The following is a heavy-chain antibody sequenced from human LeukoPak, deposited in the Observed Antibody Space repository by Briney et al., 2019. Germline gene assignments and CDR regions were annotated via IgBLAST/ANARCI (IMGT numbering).Heavy chain of an antibody. CDR1: GFSFSSYG. V-gene: IGHV3-30*02. CDR3: AKDSGYGTRSSFY. CDR2: IRFDGTNK. D-gene: IGHD5-12*01. Sequence: PGGSLRLSCAASGFSFSSYGMHWVRQAPGKGLEWVAFIRFDGTNKYYADSVKGRFTISRDNSKNMLYLQMNSLRPEDTALYYCAKDSGYGTRSSFYWGQGTLVTVSS. J-gene: IGHJ4*02.